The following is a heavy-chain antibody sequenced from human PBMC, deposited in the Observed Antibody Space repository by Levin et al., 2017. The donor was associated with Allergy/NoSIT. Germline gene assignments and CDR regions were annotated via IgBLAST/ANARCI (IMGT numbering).Heavy chain of an antibody. V-gene: IGHV1-46*01. J-gene: IGHJ4*02. D-gene: IGHD2-15*01. CDR1: GYTFTGYY. Sequence: AASVKVSCKASGYTFTGYYLHWVRQAPGQGLEWMGIINPSGGSTSYAQKFQGRVTMTGDTSTSTVYMEVSSLRSEDTAVYYCARRYSSGSFDHWGQGTLVTVSS. CDR2: INPSGGST. CDR3: ARRYSSGSFDH.